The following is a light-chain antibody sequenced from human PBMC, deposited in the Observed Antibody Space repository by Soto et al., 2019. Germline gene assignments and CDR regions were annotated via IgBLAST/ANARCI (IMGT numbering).Light chain of an antibody. CDR1: QNFNNF. V-gene: IGKV1-5*03. J-gene: IGKJ1*01. Sequence: DIQLTQSPSPVSASVGDRVTITCRASQNFNNFLAWYQQKPGKAPKLMIYTTSTLEHGVPSRFSGRGSGTDFTLAISSLQPDDLATYFCQQYYSDWTFGQGTKVEI. CDR2: TTS. CDR3: QQYYSDWT.